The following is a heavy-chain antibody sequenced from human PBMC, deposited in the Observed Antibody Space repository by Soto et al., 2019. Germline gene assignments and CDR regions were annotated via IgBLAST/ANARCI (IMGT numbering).Heavy chain of an antibody. CDR3: ARKGTYGGKHDAFDI. Sequence: QVQLVQSGAEVKKPGASVKVSCKTSGYTFTNYYIQWIRQAPGQGLEWMGTINPSDGRTSYAQNFQGRVTLTRATSTNTVDMDLSSLRSEDTAVYYCARKGTYGGKHDAFDIWGQGTMVIVSS. V-gene: IGHV1-46*03. D-gene: IGHD4-17*01. CDR1: GYTFTNYY. J-gene: IGHJ3*02. CDR2: INPSDGRT.